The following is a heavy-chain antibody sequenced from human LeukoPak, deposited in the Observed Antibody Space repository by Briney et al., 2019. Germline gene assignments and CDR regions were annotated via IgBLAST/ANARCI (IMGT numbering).Heavy chain of an antibody. Sequence: GGSLRLSCAASGFTFSSYWMSWVRQAPGKGLEWVANIKKDGSERYYVDSVKGGFTISSDNAKTSLNLQMNSLRAEDTAVYYCARDLSGVTGYTYGRGIDYLGRGTLVTVSS. V-gene: IGHV3-7*01. CDR2: IKKDGSER. CDR1: GFTFSSYW. D-gene: IGHD5-18*01. J-gene: IGHJ4*02. CDR3: ARDLSGVTGYTYGRGIDY.